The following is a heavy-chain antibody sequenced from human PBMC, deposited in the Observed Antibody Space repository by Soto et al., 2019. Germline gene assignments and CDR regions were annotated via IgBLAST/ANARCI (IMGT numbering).Heavy chain of an antibody. CDR3: ARAVGGYCSGGSCYVRWANRFDP. Sequence: SETLSLTCAVSGGSISSSNWWSWVRQPPGKGLEWIGEIYHSGSTNYNPSLKSRVTISVDKSKNQFSLKLSSVTAADTAVYYCARAVGGYCSGGSCYVRWANRFDPWGQGTLVTVSS. CDR1: GGSISSSNW. CDR2: IYHSGST. D-gene: IGHD2-15*01. V-gene: IGHV4-4*02. J-gene: IGHJ5*02.